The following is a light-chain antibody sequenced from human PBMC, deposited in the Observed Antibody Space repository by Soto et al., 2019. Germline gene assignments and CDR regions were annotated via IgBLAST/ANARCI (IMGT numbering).Light chain of an antibody. CDR3: QHYGISPPIT. CDR2: GAS. CDR1: QSVSSSY. Sequence: EIVLTQSPGTLSLSAGGRANLSCRGSQSVSSSYLAWYQQKPGQAPRSLIYGASSRATGIPDRFSGSGSGTDLTLTNNRLEPEDFAVYYCQHYGISPPITFGQGKRLEIK. V-gene: IGKV3-20*01. J-gene: IGKJ5*01.